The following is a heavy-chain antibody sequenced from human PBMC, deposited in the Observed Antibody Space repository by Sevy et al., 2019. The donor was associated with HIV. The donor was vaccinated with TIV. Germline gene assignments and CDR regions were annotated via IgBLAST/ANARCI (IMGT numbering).Heavy chain of an antibody. D-gene: IGHD3-16*01. CDR1: GYTLTELS. Sequence: ASVKVSCKVSGYTLTELSMHWVRQAPGKGLEWMGGFDPEDGETIYAQKFQGRVTMTEDTSTDTAYMELSSLRSEDTAVYYFATVPPGLSPRLWPYYFDYWGQVTLVTVSS. J-gene: IGHJ4*02. CDR2: FDPEDGET. CDR3: ATVPPGLSPRLWPYYFDY. V-gene: IGHV1-24*01.